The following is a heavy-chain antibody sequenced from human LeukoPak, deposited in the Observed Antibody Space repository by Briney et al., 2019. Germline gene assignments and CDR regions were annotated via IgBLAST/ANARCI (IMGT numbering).Heavy chain of an antibody. CDR2: IYYSGST. D-gene: IGHD2-8*01. Sequence: SETLSLTCTVSGGSISSYYWSWVRQPPGKGLEWIGSIYYSGSTYYNPSLKSRVTISVDTSKNQFSLKLSSVTAADTAVYYCARHVGAMLYIPKDAFDIWGQGTMVTVSS. CDR3: ARHVGAMLYIPKDAFDI. CDR1: GGSISSYY. V-gene: IGHV4-39*01. J-gene: IGHJ3*02.